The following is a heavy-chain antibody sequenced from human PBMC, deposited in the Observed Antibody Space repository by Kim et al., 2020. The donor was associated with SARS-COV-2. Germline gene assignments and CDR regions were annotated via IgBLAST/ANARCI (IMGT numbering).Heavy chain of an antibody. Sequence: GGSLRLSCAASGFTFATYAMTWVRQAPGKGLEWISAVSGRGDSTYYADSVKGRFNILRDNSKNTVHLQMSSLRVDDSAVYYCAKDLGSGWAYYYYMAVWG. CDR1: GFTFATYA. J-gene: IGHJ6*03. CDR2: VSGRGDST. D-gene: IGHD6-19*01. V-gene: IGHV3-23*01. CDR3: AKDLGSGWAYYYYMAV.